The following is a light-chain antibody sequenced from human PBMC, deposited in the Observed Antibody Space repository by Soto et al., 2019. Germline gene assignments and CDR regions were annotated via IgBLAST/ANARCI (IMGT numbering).Light chain of an antibody. CDR3: CSYAGSYTWV. J-gene: IGLJ3*02. V-gene: IGLV2-11*01. CDR1: SSDVGGYNY. Sequence: QSALTQPRSVSGSPGQSVTISCTGTSSDVGGYNYVSWYQQHPGKAPKLMIYDVSKRPSGVPDRFSGSKSANTASRTISGIQAEDEADYYCCSYAGSYTWVFGGGTKLTVL. CDR2: DVS.